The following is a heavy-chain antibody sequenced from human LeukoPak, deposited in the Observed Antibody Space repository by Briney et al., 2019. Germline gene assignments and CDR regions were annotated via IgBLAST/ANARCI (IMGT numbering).Heavy chain of an antibody. D-gene: IGHD3-22*01. CDR2: INPNSGGT. CDR1: GYTFTGYY. CDR3: AREGGQHYYDSSAYGY. J-gene: IGHJ4*02. Sequence: ASVKVSCKASGYTFTGYYMHWVRQAPGQGLEWMGWINPNSGGTNYAQKFQGRVTMTRDTSISTAYMELSRLRSDDTAVYYCAREGGQHYYDSSAYGYWGQGTLVTVSS. V-gene: IGHV1-2*02.